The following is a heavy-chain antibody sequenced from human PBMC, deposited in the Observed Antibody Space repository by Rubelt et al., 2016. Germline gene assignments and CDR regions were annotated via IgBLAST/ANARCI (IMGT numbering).Heavy chain of an antibody. J-gene: IGHJ4*02. CDR1: GGSISSSSYY. D-gene: IGHD2-15*01. Sequence: QLQLQESGPGLVKPSETLSLTCIVSGGSISSSSYYWGWIRQPPRKGLEWIGSINYSGSTYYNPSLKSRVTISVETSKSQFSLRLSAVTAADTAVYYCAKELCSGGNCYLGYWGQGTRVTVSS. CDR3: AKELCSGGNCYLGY. V-gene: IGHV4-39*07. CDR2: INYSGST.